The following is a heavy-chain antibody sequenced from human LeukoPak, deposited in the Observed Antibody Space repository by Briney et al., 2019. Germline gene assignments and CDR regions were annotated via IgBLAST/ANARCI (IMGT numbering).Heavy chain of an antibody. CDR1: GFTFSSYA. V-gene: IGHV3-23*01. CDR2: ISGSGGST. J-gene: IGHJ4*02. D-gene: IGHD4-11*01. Sequence: GGSLRLSCAASGFTFSSYAMSWVRHAPGKGLVWVSAISGSGGSTYYADSVKGRFTISRDNSKNTLYLQMNSLRAEDTAVYYCAKAGNYVAYYFDYWGQGTLVTVSS. CDR3: AKAGNYVAYYFDY.